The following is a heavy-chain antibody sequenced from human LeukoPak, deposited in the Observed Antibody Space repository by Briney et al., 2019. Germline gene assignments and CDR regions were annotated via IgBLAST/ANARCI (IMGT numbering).Heavy chain of an antibody. D-gene: IGHD1-26*01. CDR3: ARDVHPTAPFDY. CDR2: IIPIFGTA. Sequence: SVKVSCKASGGTFSSYAISWVRQAPGQGLEWMGRIIPIFGTANYAQKFQGRVTMTRDTSTSTVYMELSSLRSEDTAVYYCARDVHPTAPFDYWGQGTLVTVSS. V-gene: IGHV1-69*05. J-gene: IGHJ4*02. CDR1: GGTFSSYA.